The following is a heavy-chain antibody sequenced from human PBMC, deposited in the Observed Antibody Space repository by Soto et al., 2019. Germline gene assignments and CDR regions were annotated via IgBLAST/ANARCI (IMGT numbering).Heavy chain of an antibody. CDR3: STWGRDGWYTGFF. V-gene: IGHV1-8*01. J-gene: IGHJ4*02. Sequence: QVQLVQSGAEVKTPGASVKVSCKASGYTFTDYDINWVRQAPAQGLEWVGRMNPSSGKTDYAQNFQARVTMTRDTSISTAYLELSNLGYEDTAVFYCSTWGRDGWYTGFFWGQGTLVTVAS. CDR1: GYTFTDYD. D-gene: IGHD6-19*01. CDR2: MNPSSGKT.